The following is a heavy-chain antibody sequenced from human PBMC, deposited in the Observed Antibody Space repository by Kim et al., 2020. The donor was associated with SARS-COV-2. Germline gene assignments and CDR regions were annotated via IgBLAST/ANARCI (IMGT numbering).Heavy chain of an antibody. D-gene: IGHD3-10*01. CDR2: IYYSGST. J-gene: IGHJ4*02. Sequence: SETLSLTCTVSGGYISSYYWSWIRQPPGKGLEWIGYIYYSGSTNYNPSLKSRVTISVDTSKNQFSLKLSSVTAADTAVYYCARGGGQGVRGVFVYWGQGTLVTVSS. CDR1: GGYISSYY. CDR3: ARGGGQGVRGVFVY. V-gene: IGHV4-59*13.